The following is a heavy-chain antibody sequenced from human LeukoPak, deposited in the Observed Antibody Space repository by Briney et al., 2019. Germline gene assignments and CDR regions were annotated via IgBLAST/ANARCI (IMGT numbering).Heavy chain of an antibody. Sequence: GGSLRLSCAASGFTFSSYAMSWVRQAPGKGLEWVSAISGSGGSTYYADSVKGRFTISRDNSKNTLYLQMNSLRAEDTAVYYCARDGAYYGSGKNDYWGQGTLVTVSS. CDR2: ISGSGGST. CDR1: GFTFSSYA. CDR3: ARDGAYYGSGKNDY. J-gene: IGHJ4*02. V-gene: IGHV3-23*01. D-gene: IGHD3-10*01.